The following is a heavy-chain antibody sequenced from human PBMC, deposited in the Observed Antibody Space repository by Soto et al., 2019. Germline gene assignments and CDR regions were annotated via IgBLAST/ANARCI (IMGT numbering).Heavy chain of an antibody. CDR3: GAEMTFGKLSVV. V-gene: IGHV1-69*13. CDR1: GDTDTNYV. CDR2: IFPKFGTT. J-gene: IGHJ6*02. D-gene: IGHD3-16*02. Sequence: GASVKVSCKASGDTDTNYVISWVRQAPGQGLEWMGGIFPKFGTTYSAQKLQDRLTITADESTSTVYMQLSSLRLDDTAVYYCGAEMTFGKLSVVWGQGTTVT.